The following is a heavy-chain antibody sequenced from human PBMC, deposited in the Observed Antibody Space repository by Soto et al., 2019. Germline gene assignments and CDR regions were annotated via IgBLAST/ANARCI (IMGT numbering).Heavy chain of an antibody. CDR1: GVPISSTSYF. CDR2: TSLDGRI. J-gene: IGHJ6*02. CDR3: ARRGYGLDV. D-gene: IGHD6-13*01. V-gene: IGHV4-39*01. Sequence: QVQLQESGPRLVKPSETVSLTCSVSGVPISSTSYFWAWIRQPPGKGLEWIGSTSLDGRISYNPSLESRLTISVDTSTNHFSLTMTSVTASDTALNYCARRGYGLDVWGQGTTVKVSS.